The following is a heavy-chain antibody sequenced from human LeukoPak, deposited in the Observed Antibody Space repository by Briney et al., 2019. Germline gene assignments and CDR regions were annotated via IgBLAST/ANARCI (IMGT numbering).Heavy chain of an antibody. J-gene: IGHJ3*02. Sequence: ETLSPTCTVSGGSISSYYWSWIRQPPGKGLEWIGYIYSSGSTYYNPSLKSRVTISVDTSKNQFSLKLSSVTAADTAVYYCASCRSSGWADLFAFDIWGQGTMVTVSS. CDR1: GGSISSYY. CDR2: IYSSGST. D-gene: IGHD6-19*01. V-gene: IGHV4-4*08. CDR3: ASCRSSGWADLFAFDI.